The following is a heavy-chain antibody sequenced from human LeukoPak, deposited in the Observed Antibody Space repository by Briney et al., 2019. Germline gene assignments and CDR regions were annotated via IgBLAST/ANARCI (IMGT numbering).Heavy chain of an antibody. CDR3: ARTPYSSPGWHFDY. V-gene: IGHV4-4*07. CDR2: VYIDGNT. Sequence: PSETLSLTCTVSGGSIRNYYWSWMRQPAGKALEWIGRVYIDGNTNHNLSLKSRVTMSVDTSQSQFSLNLRSVTAADTAVYYCARTPYSSPGWHFDYWGQGILVTVS. J-gene: IGHJ4*02. CDR1: GGSIRNYY. D-gene: IGHD6-19*01.